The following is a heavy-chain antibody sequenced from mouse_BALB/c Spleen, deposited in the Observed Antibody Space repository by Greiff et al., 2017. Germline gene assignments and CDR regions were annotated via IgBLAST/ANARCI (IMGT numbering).Heavy chain of an antibody. Sequence: EVKLVESGGGLVKLGGSLKLSCAASGFTFSSYYMSWVRQTPEKRLELVAAINSNGGSTYYPDTVKGRFTISRDNAKNTLYLQMSSLKSEDTALYYCARQPQIYYYGSRGYFDVWGAGTTVTVSS. CDR1: GFTFSSYY. D-gene: IGHD1-1*01. CDR3: ARQPQIYYYGSRGYFDV. V-gene: IGHV5-6-2*01. J-gene: IGHJ1*01. CDR2: INSNGGST.